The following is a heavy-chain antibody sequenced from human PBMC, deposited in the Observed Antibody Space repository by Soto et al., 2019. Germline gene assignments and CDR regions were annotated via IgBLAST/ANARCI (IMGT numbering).Heavy chain of an antibody. CDR1: GGSISSSSYY. CDR3: ARQGGPDCSSTSCWNWYFDL. J-gene: IGHJ2*01. CDR2: IYYSGST. V-gene: IGHV4-39*01. D-gene: IGHD2-2*01. Sequence: QLQLQESGPGLVKPSETLSLTCTVSGGSISSSSYYWGWIRQPPGKGLEWIGSIYYSGSTYYNPSLKSRVTISVDTSKNQFSLKLSSVTAADTAVYYCARQGGPDCSSTSCWNWYFDLWGRGTLVTVSS.